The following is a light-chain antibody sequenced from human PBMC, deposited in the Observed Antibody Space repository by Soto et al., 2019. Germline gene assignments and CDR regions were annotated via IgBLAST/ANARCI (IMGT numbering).Light chain of an antibody. Sequence: DIQLTQSPSFLSASVGDRVTITCRASQGISSYLAWYQQKPGKAPKLLIYAASTLQSGVPSRFSGSGSGTEFTLTISSLQPEDFATYYCQQLNDYPPYTVGQGTKLEIK. CDR1: QGISSY. V-gene: IGKV1-9*01. CDR3: QQLNDYPPYT. CDR2: AAS. J-gene: IGKJ2*01.